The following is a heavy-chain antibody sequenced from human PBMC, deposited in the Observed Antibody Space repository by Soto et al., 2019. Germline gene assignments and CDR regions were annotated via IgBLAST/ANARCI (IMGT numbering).Heavy chain of an antibody. CDR2: IYHSGST. D-gene: IGHD1-1*01. V-gene: IGHV4-30-2*01. CDR1: GGSISSGGYS. Sequence: SETLSLTCAVSGGSISSGGYSWSWIRQPPGKGLEWIGYIYHSGSTYYNPSLKSRVTISVDRSKNQFSLKLSSVTAADTAVYYCATELIRQQSQTCDYWGQGTLVTVSS. CDR3: ATELIRQQSQTCDY. J-gene: IGHJ4*02.